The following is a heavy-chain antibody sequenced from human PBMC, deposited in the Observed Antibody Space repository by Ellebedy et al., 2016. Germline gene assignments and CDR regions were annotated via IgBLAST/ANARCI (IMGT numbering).Heavy chain of an antibody. J-gene: IGHJ5*01. D-gene: IGHD3-10*01. CDR2: ISYDESHK. CDR3: AKDNTRNTMVRGALDS. Sequence: GESLKISCAASGFRFSSFGMYWLRQAPGKGLEWVAVISYDESHKYYAESVKGRFTISRDNSKNTLYLHMNNLRVEDTAVYYCAKDNTRNTMVRGALDSWGQGTLVSVSS. CDR1: GFRFSSFG. V-gene: IGHV3-30*18.